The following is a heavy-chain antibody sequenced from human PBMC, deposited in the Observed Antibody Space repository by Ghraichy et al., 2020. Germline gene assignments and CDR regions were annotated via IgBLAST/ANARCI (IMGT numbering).Heavy chain of an antibody. J-gene: IGHJ4*02. CDR1: GFRFDDYA. V-gene: IGHV3-9*01. CDR2: ISWNSGKI. CDR3: AKDIELWFGESVFDF. Sequence: LTCAASGFRFDDYAMHWVRQAPGKGLEWVSGISWNSGKIGYGDSVKGRFTISRDNAKNSLYLEMSSLRAEDTALYFCAKDIELWFGESVFDFWGQGTLVTVSS. D-gene: IGHD3-10*01.